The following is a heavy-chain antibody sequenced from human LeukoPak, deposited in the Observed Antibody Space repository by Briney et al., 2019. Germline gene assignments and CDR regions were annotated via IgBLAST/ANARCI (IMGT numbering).Heavy chain of an antibody. CDR2: ISGSSGST. D-gene: IGHD3-9*01. CDR3: AKDRFYDILTGYPDY. CDR1: GFTLSSFG. J-gene: IGHJ4*02. V-gene: IGHV3-23*01. Sequence: PGGSLRLSCAASGFTLSSFGMSWVRQAPGKGLEWVSAISGSSGSTYYADAVKGRFTVSRDISKNTVFVQMNRLGADDTAMYHCAKDRFYDILTGYPDYWGQGTLVTVSS.